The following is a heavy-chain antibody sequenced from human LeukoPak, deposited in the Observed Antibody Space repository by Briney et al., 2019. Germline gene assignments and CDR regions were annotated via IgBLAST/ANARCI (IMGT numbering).Heavy chain of an antibody. D-gene: IGHD6-13*01. J-gene: IGHJ5*02. V-gene: IGHV4-39*01. CDR2: IYFSGST. CDR3: ARGRYELLSIAAAGREYWFDP. Sequence: SETLSLTCTVSGGSITSRTYSWGWIRQPPGKGLEWIGTIYFSGSTYYNPSLKSRVTISVDTSNNQFSLKLSSLTAADTAVYYCARGRYELLSIAAAGREYWFDPWGQGTLVTISS. CDR1: GGSITSRTYS.